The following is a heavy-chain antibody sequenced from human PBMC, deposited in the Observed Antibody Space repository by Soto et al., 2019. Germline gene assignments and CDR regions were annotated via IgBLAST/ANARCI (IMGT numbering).Heavy chain of an antibody. V-gene: IGHV4-31*03. CDR2: IYYSGST. J-gene: IGHJ3*02. Sequence: SETLSLTCTVSGGSISSGGYYWSWIRQHPGKGLEWIGYIYYSGSTNYNPSLKSRVTISVDTSKNQFSLKLSSVTAADTAVYYCARVQSGSRAAAEILHDAFDIWGQGTMVTVSS. D-gene: IGHD6-13*01. CDR3: ARVQSGSRAAAEILHDAFDI. CDR1: GGSISSGGYY.